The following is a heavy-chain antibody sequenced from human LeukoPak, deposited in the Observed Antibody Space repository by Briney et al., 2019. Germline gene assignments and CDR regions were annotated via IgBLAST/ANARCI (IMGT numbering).Heavy chain of an antibody. J-gene: IGHJ6*02. CDR3: ARDLNYDILTGYYAPYYYFGMDV. Sequence: ASVKVSCKASGYTFTGYYMHWVRQAPGQGLEWMGWINPNSGGTNYAQKFQGRVTMTRDTSISTAYMELSRLRSDDTAVYYCARDLNYDILTGYYAPYYYFGMDVWGQGTTVTVSS. D-gene: IGHD3-9*01. V-gene: IGHV1-2*02. CDR2: INPNSGGT. CDR1: GYTFTGYY.